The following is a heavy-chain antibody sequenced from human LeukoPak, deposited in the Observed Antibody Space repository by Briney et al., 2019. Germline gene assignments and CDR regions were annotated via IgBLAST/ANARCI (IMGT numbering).Heavy chain of an antibody. V-gene: IGHV4-61*02. J-gene: IGHJ4*02. CDR1: GGSISSGSYY. CDR2: IYTSGST. Sequence: SQTLSLTCTVSGGSISSGSYYWSWIRQPAGKGLEWIGRIYTSGSTNYNPSLKSRVTISVDTSKNQFSLKLSSVTAADTAVYYRARLSGVYEYGDPEPSYFDYWGQGTLVTVSS. D-gene: IGHD5/OR15-5a*01. CDR3: ARLSGVYEYGDPEPSYFDY.